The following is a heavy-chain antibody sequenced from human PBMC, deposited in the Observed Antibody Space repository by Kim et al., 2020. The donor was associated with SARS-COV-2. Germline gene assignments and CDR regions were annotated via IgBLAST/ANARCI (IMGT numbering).Heavy chain of an antibody. D-gene: IGHD4-17*01. V-gene: IGHV3-23*01. CDR2: VSGSGGST. Sequence: GGSLRLSCAASGFTFSSYAMSWVRQAPGKGLEWVSAVSGSGGSTYYADSVKGRFTISRDNSKNTLYLQMNSLRAEDTAVYYCAKRGGTYDYGDIDYWGQGTLVTVSS. CDR1: GFTFSSYA. CDR3: AKRGGTYDYGDIDY. J-gene: IGHJ4*02.